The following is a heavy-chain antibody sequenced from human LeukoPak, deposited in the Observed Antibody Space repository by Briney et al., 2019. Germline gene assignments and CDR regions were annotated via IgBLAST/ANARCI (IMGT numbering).Heavy chain of an antibody. J-gene: IGHJ3*02. V-gene: IGHV4-4*02. CDR2: IYHSGST. CDR1: GGSISSSNW. D-gene: IGHD2-21*01. CDR3: ARENQRLIHDAFDI. Sequence: PSGTLSLTCAVSGGSISSSNWRSWVRQPPGKGLEWIGEIYHSGSTNYNPSLKSRVTISVDKSKNQFSLKLSSVTAADTAVYYCARENQRLIHDAFDIWGQGTMVTVSS.